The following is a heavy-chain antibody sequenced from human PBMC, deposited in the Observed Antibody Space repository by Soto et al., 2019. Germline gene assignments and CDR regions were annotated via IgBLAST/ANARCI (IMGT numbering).Heavy chain of an antibody. CDR2: IYYSGNA. V-gene: IGHV4-39*01. Sequence: SETLSLTCTVSGGSISSRSYYWGWIRQPPGKGLEWIGSIYYSGNAYYNPSLKSRVAVSVDTSKNQFSLKVTSVTATDTAVYYCARHKDTSSRYLLPEFWGQGTLVTVSS. D-gene: IGHD6-13*01. CDR1: GGSISSRSYY. J-gene: IGHJ4*02. CDR3: ARHKDTSSRYLLPEF.